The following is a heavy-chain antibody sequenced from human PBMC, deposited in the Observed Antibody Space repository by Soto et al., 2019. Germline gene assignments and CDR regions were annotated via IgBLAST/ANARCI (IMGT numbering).Heavy chain of an antibody. Sequence: QVQLVESGGGVVQPGRSLRLSCAASGFTFSSYGMHWVRQAPGKGLEWVAVISYDGSNKYYADSVKGRFTISRDNSKNTLYLQMNSLRAEGTAVYYCAKDGPVVGPAGSGVGYFDYWGQGTLVTVSS. V-gene: IGHV3-30*18. J-gene: IGHJ4*02. CDR1: GFTFSSYG. D-gene: IGHD3-10*01. CDR3: AKDGPVVGPAGSGVGYFDY. CDR2: ISYDGSNK.